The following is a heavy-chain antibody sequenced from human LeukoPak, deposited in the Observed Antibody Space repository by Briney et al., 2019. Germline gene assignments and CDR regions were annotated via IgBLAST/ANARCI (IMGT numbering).Heavy chain of an antibody. Sequence: GGSLRLSCAASGFTFSSYWMSWVRQAPEKGLEWVASIKQDGSEKYYVDSVKGRFTISRDKAKDSLYLQMNSLRADDTAVYYCARDSLLGLLDYWGQGTLVTVSS. CDR2: IKQDGSEK. J-gene: IGHJ4*02. CDR3: ARDSLLGLLDY. V-gene: IGHV3-7*01. D-gene: IGHD2-15*01. CDR1: GFTFSSYW.